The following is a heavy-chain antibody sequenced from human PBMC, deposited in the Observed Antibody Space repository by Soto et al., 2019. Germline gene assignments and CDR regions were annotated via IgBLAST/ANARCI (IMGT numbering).Heavy chain of an antibody. CDR1: GFTFSSYW. CDR2: INSDGSST. V-gene: IGHV3-74*01. Sequence: EVQLVESGGGLVQPGGSLRLSCAASGFTFSSYWMHWVRQAPGKGLVWVSRINSDGSSTSYADSVKGRFTISRDNAKNTLYLQMNSLRAEDTAVYYCARGESSGWYSTLFDPWGQGTLVTVSS. D-gene: IGHD6-19*01. J-gene: IGHJ5*02. CDR3: ARGESSGWYSTLFDP.